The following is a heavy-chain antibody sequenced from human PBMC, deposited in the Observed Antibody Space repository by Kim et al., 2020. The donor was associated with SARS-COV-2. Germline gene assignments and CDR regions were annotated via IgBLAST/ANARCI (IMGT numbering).Heavy chain of an antibody. CDR2: ISYDGSNK. V-gene: IGHV3-30*04. D-gene: IGHD3-9*01. Sequence: GGSLRLSCAASGFTFSSYAMHWVRQAPGKGLEWVAVISYDGSNKYYADSVKGRFTISRDNSKNTLYLQMNSLRAEDTAVYYCARDLRLRYFDWLFWTDDVSRGGMDVWGQGTTVTVSS. CDR3: ARDLRLRYFDWLFWTDDVSRGGMDV. J-gene: IGHJ6*02. CDR1: GFTFSSYA.